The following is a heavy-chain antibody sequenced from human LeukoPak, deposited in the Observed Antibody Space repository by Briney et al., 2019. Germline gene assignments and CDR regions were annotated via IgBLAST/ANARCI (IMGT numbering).Heavy chain of an antibody. CDR3: TSGGMVSGDY. J-gene: IGHJ4*01. CDR1: GGSINSYY. D-gene: IGHD2-8*01. CDR2: IYYSGST. V-gene: IGHV4-59*01. Sequence: SETLSLTCTVSGGSINSYYWSWIRQPPRKGLEWIGYIYYSGSTNYNPSLKSRVTISRDTSKNKFSLKLRSVTAADTAVYYCTSGGMVSGDYWGHGTLVTVSS.